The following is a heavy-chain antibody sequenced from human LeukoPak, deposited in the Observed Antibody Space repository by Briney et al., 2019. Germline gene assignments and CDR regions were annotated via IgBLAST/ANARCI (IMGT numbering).Heavy chain of an antibody. CDR1: GFTFSSYG. V-gene: IGHV3-30*02. CDR3: AKGGLYSSGWHIDY. CDR2: IRYDGSNK. J-gene: IGHJ4*02. D-gene: IGHD6-19*01. Sequence: GGSLRLSCAASGFTFSSYGMHWVRQAPGKGLEWVAFIRYDGSNKYYADSVKGRFTISRDNSKNTLYLQMNSLRAEDTAVYYCAKGGLYSSGWHIDYWGQGTLVTVSS.